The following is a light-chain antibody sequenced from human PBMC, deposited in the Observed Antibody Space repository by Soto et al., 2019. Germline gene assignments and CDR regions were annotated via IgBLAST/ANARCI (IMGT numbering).Light chain of an antibody. CDR1: ISDIGGYEY. CDR3: SSYTDSSTLGLYV. Sequence: QCALTQPASVSGSPGQSITISCTGTISDIGGYEYVSWYQQHPGKAPRLMIYEVTYRPSGVSNRFSGSKSGSTASLTISGLQAEDEADYYCSSYTDSSTLGLYVFGTGTKVTVL. CDR2: EVT. V-gene: IGLV2-14*01. J-gene: IGLJ1*01.